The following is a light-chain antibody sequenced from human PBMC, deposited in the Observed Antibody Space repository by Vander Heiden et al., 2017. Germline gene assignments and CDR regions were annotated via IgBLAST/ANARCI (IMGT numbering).Light chain of an antibody. V-gene: IGLV1-40*01. CDR2: ADT. J-gene: IGLJ2*01. CDR1: TSNIGADND. CDR3: QSYDSTLTAVV. Sequence: QSVLPQPQSASGAPAQRVTISCTGTTSNIGADNDVPWYQQLPGAAPKLLIFADTNRPSGVPDRFSGSKSGASASLAITGLLAEDEADYYCQSYDSTLTAVVFGGGTKLTVL.